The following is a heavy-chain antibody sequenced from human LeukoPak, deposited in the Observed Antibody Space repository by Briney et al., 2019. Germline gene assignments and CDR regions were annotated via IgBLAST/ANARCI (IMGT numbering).Heavy chain of an antibody. CDR2: INTNTGNP. Sequence: ASVKVSCKARGYTFTNYAVNWVRQAPGQGLEWMGWINTNTGNPTYAQGFTGRFVFSLDTSVSTAYLQISSLKAEDTAVYYCAREGRSGSSWYLANWGQGVLVTVSS. V-gene: IGHV7-4-1*02. J-gene: IGHJ4*02. D-gene: IGHD6-13*01. CDR1: GYTFTNYA. CDR3: AREGRSGSSWYLAN.